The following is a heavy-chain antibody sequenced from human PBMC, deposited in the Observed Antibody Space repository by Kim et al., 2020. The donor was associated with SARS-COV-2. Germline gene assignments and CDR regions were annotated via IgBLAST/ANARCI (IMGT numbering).Heavy chain of an antibody. Sequence: SETLSLTCSVSGGSLRSSGHYWDWIRQSPGKGLEWIVTVYYSGNTYYNPSLKSRVSISVDTSKNQFSLRLRSVAAAHTAVYYCASRDMGSHIDSSGQGTQVTVSS. J-gene: IGHJ4*02. CDR1: GGSLRSSGHY. V-gene: IGHV4-39*01. CDR3: ASRDMGSHIDS. CDR2: VYYSGNT. D-gene: IGHD3-9*01.